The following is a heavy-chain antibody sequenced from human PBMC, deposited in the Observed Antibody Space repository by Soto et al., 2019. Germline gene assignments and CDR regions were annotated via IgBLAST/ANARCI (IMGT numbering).Heavy chain of an antibody. D-gene: IGHD2-2*01. Sequence: SVKVSCKASGGTFSSYTISWVRQAPGQGLEWMGRIIPILGIANYAQKFQGRVTITADKSTSTAYMELSSLRSEDTAVYYCARDSYCSSTSCYGDAYYYYYMDVWCKGTTVTVS. CDR3: ARDSYCSSTSCYGDAYYYYYMDV. V-gene: IGHV1-69*04. CDR1: GGTFSSYT. J-gene: IGHJ6*03. CDR2: IIPILGIA.